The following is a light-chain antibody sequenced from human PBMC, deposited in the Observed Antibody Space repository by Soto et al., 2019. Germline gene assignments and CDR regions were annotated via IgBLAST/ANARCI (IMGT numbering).Light chain of an antibody. CDR3: QQFAISTT. V-gene: IGKV1-5*03. CDR2: KAS. J-gene: IGKJ1*01. Sequence: DIQMTQSPSTLSASVGDRVTITCRASQNINIFLGWYQQKPGKAPKLLIQKASSLERGVPSRFSGSGSGTDFAPTISSLQPDDFATYYCQQFAISTTFGQGTKVDIK. CDR1: QNINIF.